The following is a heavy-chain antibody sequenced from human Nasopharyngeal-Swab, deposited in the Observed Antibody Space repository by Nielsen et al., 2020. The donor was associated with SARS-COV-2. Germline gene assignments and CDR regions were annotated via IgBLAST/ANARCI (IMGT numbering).Heavy chain of an antibody. D-gene: IGHD5-18*01. Sequence: GESLKISCTGSGYTFSNYAISWVRQAPGQGLEWVSTVDYDGVRTHYADSVEGRFIISRDNSKNTAYLQIKSLRVGDAAVYYCATWMTAHFDYWGQGTLVT. J-gene: IGHJ4*02. CDR3: ATWMTAHFDY. V-gene: IGHV3-23*01. CDR1: GYTFSNYA. CDR2: VDYDGVRT.